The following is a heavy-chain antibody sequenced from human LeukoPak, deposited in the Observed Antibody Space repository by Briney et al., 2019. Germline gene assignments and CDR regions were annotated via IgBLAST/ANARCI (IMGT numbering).Heavy chain of an antibody. D-gene: IGHD3-16*01. Sequence: SETLSLACAVYGGSFSAYYWSWIRQPPGKGLEWIGEINHSGTTNYNPSLESRVTMSVDTSKNQFSLKLSSVTAADTAVHYCARRGTLYWYFDLWGRGTLVTVSS. J-gene: IGHJ2*01. V-gene: IGHV4-34*01. CDR1: GGSFSAYY. CDR3: ARRGTLYWYFDL. CDR2: INHSGTT.